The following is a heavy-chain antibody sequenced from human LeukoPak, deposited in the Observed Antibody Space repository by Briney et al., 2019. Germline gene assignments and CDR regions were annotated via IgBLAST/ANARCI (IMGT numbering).Heavy chain of an antibody. CDR1: GFTFSSYA. V-gene: IGHV3-30*14. D-gene: IGHD3-10*01. CDR2: ISYDGSNK. J-gene: IGHJ4*02. CDR3: ARDTGSGSYLLGY. Sequence: GGSLRLSCAASGFTFSSYAMHWVRQAPGKGLEWVAVISYDGSNKYYADSVKGRFTISRDNSKNTLYLQMNSLRAEDTAVYYCARDTGSGSYLLGYWGQGTLVTVSS.